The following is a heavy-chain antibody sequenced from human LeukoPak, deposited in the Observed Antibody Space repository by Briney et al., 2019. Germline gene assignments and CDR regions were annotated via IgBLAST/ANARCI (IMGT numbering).Heavy chain of an antibody. CDR3: AKAGGNSFFDY. CDR1: GVTFSSYA. D-gene: IGHD1-7*01. J-gene: IGHJ4*02. V-gene: IGHV3-23*01. CDR2: INPGGGST. Sequence: GGSLRLSCAASGVTFSSYAMNWVRQGPGKGLEWVSAINPGGGSTYYADSVKGRFTISRDNSKNTLHLQMNSPRAEDTAVYYCAKAGGNSFFDYWGQGTLVTVSS.